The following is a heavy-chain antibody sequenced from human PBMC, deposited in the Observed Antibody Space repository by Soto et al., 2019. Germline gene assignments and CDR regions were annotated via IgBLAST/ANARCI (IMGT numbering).Heavy chain of an antibody. CDR1: GGTFSSYA. CDR2: IIPIFGTA. J-gene: IGHJ6*02. D-gene: IGHD3-3*01. V-gene: IGHV1-69*01. Sequence: QVQLVQSGAEVKKPGSSVKVSCKASGGTFSSYAISWVRQAPGQGLEWMGGIIPIFGTANYAQKFQGRVTITADESTSRAYMELSSLRSEDTAVYYCARGSHDFWSGFGSGMDVWGQGTTVTVSS. CDR3: ARGSHDFWSGFGSGMDV.